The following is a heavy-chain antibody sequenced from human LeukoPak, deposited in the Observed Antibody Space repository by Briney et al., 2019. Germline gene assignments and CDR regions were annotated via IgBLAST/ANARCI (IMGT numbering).Heavy chain of an antibody. CDR3: ARSGWNGVGGFDP. CDR1: GGSFSGYY. CDR2: TQHRGST. V-gene: IGHV4-34*01. Sequence: SQTMSLTCVVDGGSFSGYYWSWISQPPRKWLEWNGETQHRGSTNINTSLNSRVTLSINPSNTHFYLKWTSLTARTPAVNNWARSGWNGVGGFDPWGQGTLVIVSS. J-gene: IGHJ5*02. D-gene: IGHD2-8*01.